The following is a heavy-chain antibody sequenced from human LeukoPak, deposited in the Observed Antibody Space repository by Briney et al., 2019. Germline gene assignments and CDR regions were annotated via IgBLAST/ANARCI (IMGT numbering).Heavy chain of an antibody. Sequence: ASVKVSCTASGGTFTSYYMHWVRQAPGQGLEWMGIINPSGGSTSYAQKFQGRVTMTRDTSTSTVYMELSSLKASDTAMYYCASQMDPRGDAFDIWGQGTMVTVSS. CDR2: INPSGGST. D-gene: IGHD2-2*03. J-gene: IGHJ3*02. V-gene: IGHV1-46*01. CDR3: ASQMDPRGDAFDI. CDR1: GGTFTSYY.